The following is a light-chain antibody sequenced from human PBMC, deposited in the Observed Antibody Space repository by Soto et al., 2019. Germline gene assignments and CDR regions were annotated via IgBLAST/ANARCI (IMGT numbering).Light chain of an antibody. CDR1: SSDVGGYNY. CDR2: EVN. V-gene: IGLV2-8*01. J-gene: IGLJ1*01. Sequence: QSALTQPPSASGSPGQSVTISCTGTSSDVGGYNYVSWYQQYPGKVPKLMVYEVNKRPSGVPDRFSGSKSGNTASLTVSGLQAEDEADYYCTSCAGGNNVFGTGTKLTVL. CDR3: TSCAGGNNV.